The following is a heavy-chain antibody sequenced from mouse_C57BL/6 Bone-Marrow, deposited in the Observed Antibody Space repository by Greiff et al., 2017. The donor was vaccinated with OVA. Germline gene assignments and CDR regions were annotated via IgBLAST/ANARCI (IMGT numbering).Heavy chain of an antibody. Sequence: QVQLQQSGAELVRPGASVKPSCKASGYTFTDYYINWVKQRPGQGLEWIARIYPGSGNTYYNEKFKGKATLTAEKSSSTAYMQLSSLTSEDSAVYFCARGKRWKYFDYWGQGTTLTVSS. CDR3: ARGKRWKYFDY. D-gene: IGHD1-1*01. CDR1: GYTFTDYY. V-gene: IGHV1-76*01. CDR2: IYPGSGNT. J-gene: IGHJ2*01.